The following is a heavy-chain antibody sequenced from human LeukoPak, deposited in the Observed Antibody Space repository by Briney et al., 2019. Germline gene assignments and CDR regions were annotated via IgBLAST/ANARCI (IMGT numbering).Heavy chain of an antibody. CDR2: IMQDGSEK. J-gene: IGHJ3*02. CDR3: AREVYSSSRPADAFDI. D-gene: IGHD6-13*01. CDR1: GFSLSTYW. Sequence: GGSLRLSCLSSGFSLSTYWMGWVRQAPGKGLDWVANIMQDGSEKNYVDSVKGRFTISRDNARNSLFLQMNSLGAEDTAVYYCAREVYSSSRPADAFDIWGQGTVVTVSS. V-gene: IGHV3-7*01.